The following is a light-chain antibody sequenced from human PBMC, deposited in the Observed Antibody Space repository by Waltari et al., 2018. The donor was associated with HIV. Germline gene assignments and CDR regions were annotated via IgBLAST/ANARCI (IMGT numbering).Light chain of an antibody. CDR2: EGN. CDR3: SSYTSFSTVL. V-gene: IGLV2-23*03. J-gene: IGLJ2*01. Sequence: QSALTQPASVSGSPGQSITISCTGRSSAVGPYSLVSWYQHHPGKAPKLMIYEGNKRPSGVSNRFSGSKSGNTASLTISGLQAEDEADYYCSSYTSFSTVLFGGGTKLTVL. CDR1: SSAVGPYSL.